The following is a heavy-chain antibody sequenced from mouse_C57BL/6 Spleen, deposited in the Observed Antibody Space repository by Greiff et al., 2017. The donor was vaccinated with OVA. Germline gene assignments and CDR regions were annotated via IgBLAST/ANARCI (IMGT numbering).Heavy chain of an antibody. J-gene: IGHJ3*01. CDR3: ARGYSNYEAWFAY. Sequence: VQLQQSGPGMVKPSQSLSLTCTVTGYSITSGYDWHWIRHFPGNKLEWMGYISYSGSTNYNPSLKSRISITHDTSKNHFFLKLNSVTTEDTATYDCARGYSNYEAWFAYWGQGTLVTVSA. CDR1: GYSITSGYD. CDR2: ISYSGST. V-gene: IGHV3-1*01. D-gene: IGHD2-5*01.